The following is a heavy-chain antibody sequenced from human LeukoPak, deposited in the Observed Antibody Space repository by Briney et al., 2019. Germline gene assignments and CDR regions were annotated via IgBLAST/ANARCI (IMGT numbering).Heavy chain of an antibody. J-gene: IGHJ4*02. V-gene: IGHV1-46*01. CDR2: INPSGGST. CDR3: ARDLRGDYDFWSGYYIFDY. Sequence: GASVKVSCKASGYTFTSYYMHWVRQAPGQGLEWMGIINPSGGSTSYAQKFQGRVTMTRDTSTSTVYMELSSLRSEDTAVYYCARDLRGDYDFWSGYYIFDYWGQGTLVTVSS. D-gene: IGHD3-3*01. CDR1: GYTFTSYY.